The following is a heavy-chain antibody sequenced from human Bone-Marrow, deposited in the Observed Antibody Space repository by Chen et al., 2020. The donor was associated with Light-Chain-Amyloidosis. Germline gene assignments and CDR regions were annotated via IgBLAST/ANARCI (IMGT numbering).Heavy chain of an antibody. CDR2: INHSGNT. J-gene: IGHJ2*01. CDR3: ARESTRGQVLGESSGYAL. CDR1: GYSISSGYS. Sequence: QVQLQESGPGLVKPSETLSLTCSVSGYSISSGYSWGWIRQPPGKGLERIAMINHSGNTYQNPSLKSRVTISVDTSKNQFSLKLGSVIAADTAVYYCARESTRGQVLGESSGYALWGRGTLVTVSS. D-gene: IGHD3-22*01. V-gene: IGHV4-38-2*02.